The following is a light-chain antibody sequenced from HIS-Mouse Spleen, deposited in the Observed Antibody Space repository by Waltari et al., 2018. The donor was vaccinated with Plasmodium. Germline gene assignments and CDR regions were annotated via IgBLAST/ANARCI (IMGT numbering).Light chain of an antibody. CDR2: KAS. J-gene: IGKJ1*01. Sequence: DIQMTQSPSTLSASVGDRVTITCRASQSISSWLAWYQHKPGKAPKLLIDKASSLESGVPSRFSCSGSGTEFTLTISSLQPDDFATYYCQQYNSYSWTFGQGTKVEIK. V-gene: IGKV1-5*03. CDR1: QSISSW. CDR3: QQYNSYSWT.